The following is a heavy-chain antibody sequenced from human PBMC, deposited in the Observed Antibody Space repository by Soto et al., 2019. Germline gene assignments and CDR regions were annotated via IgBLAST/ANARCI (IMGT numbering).Heavy chain of an antibody. Sequence: PGGSLRLSCAASGFTFSSYGMHWVRQAPGKGLEWVAVIWYDGSNKYYADSVKGRFTISRDNSKNTLYLQMNSLRAEDTAVYYCAREKYCSSTSCFHGQFDPWGQGTLVTVS. J-gene: IGHJ5*02. V-gene: IGHV3-33*01. CDR2: IWYDGSNK. D-gene: IGHD2-2*01. CDR1: GFTFSSYG. CDR3: AREKYCSSTSCFHGQFDP.